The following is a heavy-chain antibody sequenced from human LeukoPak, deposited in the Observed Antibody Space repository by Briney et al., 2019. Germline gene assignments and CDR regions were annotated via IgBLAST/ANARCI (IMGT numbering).Heavy chain of an antibody. CDR3: ARDFYDILTGPYGMDV. D-gene: IGHD3-9*01. J-gene: IGHJ6*02. Sequence: EASETLSLTCTVSGGSISSSSYYWSWIRQPPGKGLEWIGYIYYSGSTNYNPSLKSRVTISVDTSKNQFSLKLSSVTAADTAVYYCARDFYDILTGPYGMDVWGQGTTVTVSS. CDR2: IYYSGST. V-gene: IGHV4-61*01. CDR1: GGSISSSSYY.